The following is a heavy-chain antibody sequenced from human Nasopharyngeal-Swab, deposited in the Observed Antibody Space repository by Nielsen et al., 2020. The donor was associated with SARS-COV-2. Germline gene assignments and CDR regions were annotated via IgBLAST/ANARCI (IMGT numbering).Heavy chain of an antibody. D-gene: IGHD4-23*01. CDR1: GGSFSGYY. Sequence: GSLRLSCAVYGGSFSGYYWSWIRQPPGKGLEWIGEINHSGSTNYNPSLKSRVTISVDTSKNQFSLKLSSVTAADTAVYYCARGRNGGPEGYWGQGTLVTVSS. J-gene: IGHJ4*02. CDR3: ARGRNGGPEGY. CDR2: INHSGST. V-gene: IGHV4-34*01.